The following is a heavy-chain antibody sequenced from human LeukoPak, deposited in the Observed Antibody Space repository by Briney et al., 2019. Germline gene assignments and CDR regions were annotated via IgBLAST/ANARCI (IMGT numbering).Heavy chain of an antibody. J-gene: IGHJ4*02. CDR2: IYSGGVT. CDR3: ARWHITAAAAYFDY. CDR1: GFSVSSNY. V-gene: IGHV3-66*01. Sequence: GGSLRLSCAASGFSVSSNYMSWVRQAPGKGLECVSVIYSGGVTYYADSVKGRFTISRDNSKNTLYLQLNSLRSEDTAVYYCARWHITAAAAYFDYWGQGTLVTVSS. D-gene: IGHD6-13*01.